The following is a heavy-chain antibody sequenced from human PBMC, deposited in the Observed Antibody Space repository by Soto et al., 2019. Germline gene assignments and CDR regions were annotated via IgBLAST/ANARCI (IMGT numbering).Heavy chain of an antibody. J-gene: IGHJ4*02. CDR3: ARGLSSASPYSGGWYYFDS. CDR2: INHSGST. CDR1: GGSFSGYY. V-gene: IGHV4-34*01. Sequence: ASETLSLTCAVYGGSFSGYYWTWIRQPPGTGLEWIGEINHSGSTNYNPSLKSRVTISVDTSKNQFSLKLSSVTAADTAVYFCARGLSSASPYSGGWYYFDSWGQGATVTVSS. D-gene: IGHD3-10*01.